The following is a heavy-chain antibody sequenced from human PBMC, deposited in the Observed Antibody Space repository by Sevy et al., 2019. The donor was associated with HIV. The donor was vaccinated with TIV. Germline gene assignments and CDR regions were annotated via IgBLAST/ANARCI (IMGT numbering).Heavy chain of an antibody. CDR2: IYYSGST. V-gene: IGHV4-59*01. J-gene: IGHJ6*02. Sequence: SETLSLTCTVSGGSISSYYWSWIRQPPGKGLEWIGYIYYSGSTNYNPSLKSRVTISVDTSKNQFSLKLSSVTAADTAVYYCAGGIAARPLYYYYGMDVWGQGTTVTVSS. D-gene: IGHD6-6*01. CDR1: GGSISSYY. CDR3: AGGIAARPLYYYYGMDV.